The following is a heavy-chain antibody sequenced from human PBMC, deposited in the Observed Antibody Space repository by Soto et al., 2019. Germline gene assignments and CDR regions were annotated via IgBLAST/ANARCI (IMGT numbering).Heavy chain of an antibody. CDR3: VREVVAPEDYYYGMDV. Sequence: GGSLRLSCAASGFTFNSYAMHWVRQAPGKGLEWVAVISYDGSKKYYADSVKGRFTISRDNPKNTLYLQMNSLRAEDTAVYYCVREVVAPEDYYYGMDVWGQGTTVTVSS. CDR2: ISYDGSKK. CDR1: GFTFNSYA. J-gene: IGHJ6*02. V-gene: IGHV3-30-3*01. D-gene: IGHD2-15*01.